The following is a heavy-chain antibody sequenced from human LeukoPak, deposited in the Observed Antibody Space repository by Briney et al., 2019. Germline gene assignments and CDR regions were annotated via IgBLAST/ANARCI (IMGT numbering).Heavy chain of an antibody. CDR3: ARLGARQMLEY. J-gene: IGHJ4*02. CDR1: EFTFSSYW. CDR2: IKQDGGQI. D-gene: IGHD4-17*01. V-gene: IGHV3-7*01. Sequence: GGSLRLSCAASEFTFSSYWMSWVRQAPGKGLEWVANIKQDGGQIYYLESVKGRFTVSRDNAKNSLYLQMNSLRAEDTAVYYCARLGARQMLEYWGQGTLVSVSS.